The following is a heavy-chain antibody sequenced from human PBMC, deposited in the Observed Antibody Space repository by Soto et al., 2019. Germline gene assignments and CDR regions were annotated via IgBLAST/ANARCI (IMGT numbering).Heavy chain of an antibody. CDR1: GSTFSSYS. D-gene: IGHD6-13*01. Sequence: GGSLRLSCAASGSTFSSYSMNWVRQAPGKGLEWASYISSSSSTIYYADSVKGRFTISRDNAKNSLYLQMNSLRDEDTAAYYCASCGGDSSSWYQDYYYYGMDVWGQGTTVTVSS. CDR2: ISSSSSTI. V-gene: IGHV3-48*02. J-gene: IGHJ6*02. CDR3: ASCGGDSSSWYQDYYYYGMDV.